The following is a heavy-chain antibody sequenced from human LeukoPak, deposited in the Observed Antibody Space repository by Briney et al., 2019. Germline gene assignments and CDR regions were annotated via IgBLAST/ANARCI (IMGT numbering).Heavy chain of an antibody. CDR1: GFTFSSYS. Sequence: GGSLRLSCAASGFTFSSYSMNWVRQAPGRGLEWVSSISSSSSYIYYADSVKGRFTISRDNSKNTLYLQMNSLRAEDTAVYYCAKGGRYSSSLDICDYWGQGTLVTVSS. V-gene: IGHV3-21*04. CDR3: AKGGRYSSSLDICDY. CDR2: ISSSSSYI. D-gene: IGHD6-6*01. J-gene: IGHJ4*02.